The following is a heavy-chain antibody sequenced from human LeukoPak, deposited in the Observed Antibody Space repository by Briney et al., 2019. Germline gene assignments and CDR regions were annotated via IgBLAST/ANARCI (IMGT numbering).Heavy chain of an antibody. CDR3: ARLHHLSAFSTASYPLVDN. CDR2: VYSNEST. Sequence: SETLSLTCTVSGGSISTYYWNWIRQPPGQGMELIGHVYSNESTNYNPSLNSQVTISLGSSSIHFSLELTSVTAADTAVYFCARLHHLSAFSTASYPLVDNWGQGTLVTVSS. V-gene: IGHV4-59*08. D-gene: IGHD2-21*02. CDR1: GGSISTYY. J-gene: IGHJ4*02.